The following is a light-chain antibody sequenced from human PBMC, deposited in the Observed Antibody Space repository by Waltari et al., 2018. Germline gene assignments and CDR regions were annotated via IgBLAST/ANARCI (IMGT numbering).Light chain of an antibody. Sequence: QTVVTQEPSLTVSPGGTVTLTCASSAGEVTSGHHSNWLQQRPGHPPSLLIFSTNDKHPPTPARFSGSLRGGKAALTLSEVQSEDEADYYCLLFFDNSRVFGGGTKLTVL. CDR2: STN. CDR1: AGEVTSGHH. CDR3: LLFFDNSRV. V-gene: IGLV7-43*01. J-gene: IGLJ3*02.